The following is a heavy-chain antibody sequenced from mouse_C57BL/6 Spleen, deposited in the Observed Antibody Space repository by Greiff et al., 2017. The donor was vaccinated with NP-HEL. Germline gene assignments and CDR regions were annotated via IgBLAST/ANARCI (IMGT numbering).Heavy chain of an antibody. Sequence: EVQRVESGGDLVKPGGSLKLSCAASGFTFSSYGMSWVRQTPDKRLEWVATISSGGSYTYYPDSVKGRFTISRDNAKNTLYLQMSSLKSEDTAMYYCARHNYGSSRGYFDYWGQGTTLTVSS. CDR1: GFTFSSYG. D-gene: IGHD1-1*01. V-gene: IGHV5-6*01. J-gene: IGHJ2*01. CDR3: ARHNYGSSRGYFDY. CDR2: ISSGGSYT.